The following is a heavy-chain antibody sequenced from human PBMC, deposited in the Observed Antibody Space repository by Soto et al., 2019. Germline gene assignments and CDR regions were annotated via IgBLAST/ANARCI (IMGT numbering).Heavy chain of an antibody. Sequence: QVQLVQSGAEVKKPGASVKVSCKASGYTFTSYDINWVRQATGQGLEWIGWMNPNSDKTGYAQKSQGIVTMTRHTSISTAYMALSTLRSDDTAVYYCAREGVTGMDVWCQGTTVTVSS. D-gene: IGHD3-16*01. CDR3: AREGVTGMDV. CDR2: MNPNSDKT. CDR1: GYTFTSYD. V-gene: IGHV1-8*01. J-gene: IGHJ6*02.